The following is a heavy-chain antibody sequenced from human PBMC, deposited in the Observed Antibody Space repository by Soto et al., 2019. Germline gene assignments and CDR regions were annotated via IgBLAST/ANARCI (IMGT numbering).Heavy chain of an antibody. Sequence: PSETLSLTCTVSGGSITSGGYYWSWIRQHPGKGLEWIGYIYYSGFTYYNPSLKSRVTISVDTSKNQFSLKLSSVTAADTAVYYCARDLLYYYYDSSGYYSGCSHYYGMDVWGQGTTVTVSS. V-gene: IGHV4-31*03. CDR3: ARDLLYYYYDSSGYYSGCSHYYGMDV. CDR1: GGSITSGGYY. D-gene: IGHD3-22*01. CDR2: IYYSGFT. J-gene: IGHJ6*02.